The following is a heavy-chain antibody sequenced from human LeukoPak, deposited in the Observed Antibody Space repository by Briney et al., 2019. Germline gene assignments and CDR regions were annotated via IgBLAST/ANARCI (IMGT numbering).Heavy chain of an antibody. CDR2: INPNSGGT. D-gene: IGHD5-24*01. CDR3: ARVRDGYNDAYDI. Sequence: GASVKVSCKASGYTFTGYYMHWVRQAPGQGLEWMGWINPNSGGTNYAQNFQGRVTMTGDTSTSTVYMELSSLRSEDTAVYYCARVRDGYNDAYDIWGQETMVTVTS. J-gene: IGHJ3*02. V-gene: IGHV1-2*02. CDR1: GYTFTGYY.